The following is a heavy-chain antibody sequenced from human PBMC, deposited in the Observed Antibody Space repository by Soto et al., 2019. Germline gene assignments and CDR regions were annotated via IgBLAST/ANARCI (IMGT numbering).Heavy chain of an antibody. V-gene: IGHV3-30*18. Sequence: VGSLRLSCAASGFTFSSYGMHWVRQAPGKGLEWVAVISYDGSNKYYADSVKGRFTISRDNSKNTLYLQMNRLRAEDTAVYYCAKVPPSSGWYYGGSYNWFDPWGQGTLVTVSS. J-gene: IGHJ5*02. D-gene: IGHD6-19*01. CDR2: ISYDGSNK. CDR3: AKVPPSSGWYYGGSYNWFDP. CDR1: GFTFSSYG.